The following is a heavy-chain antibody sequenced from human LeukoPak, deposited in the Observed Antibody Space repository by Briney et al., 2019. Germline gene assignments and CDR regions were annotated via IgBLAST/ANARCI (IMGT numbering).Heavy chain of an antibody. CDR1: GFTFSSFG. CDR2: IWYDGSEK. J-gene: IGHJ3*02. Sequence: PGKSLRLSCAASGFTFSSFGMPWVRQAPGKGLEWVAVIWYDGSEKFYADSVKGRFTISRDNSKNTLYLQMNSLRVEDTAAYYCARGGNAFDIWGQGTVVTVSS. CDR3: ARGGNAFDI. V-gene: IGHV3-33*01.